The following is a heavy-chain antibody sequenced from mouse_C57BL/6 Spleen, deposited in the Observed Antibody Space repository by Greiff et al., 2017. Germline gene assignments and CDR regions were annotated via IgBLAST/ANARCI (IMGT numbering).Heavy chain of an antibody. D-gene: IGHD2-3*01. CDR3: TRRGGYSYWYVDV. CDR2: ISSGGDYI. V-gene: IGHV5-9-1*02. J-gene: IGHJ1*03. Sequence: EVKVVESGEGLVKPGGSLKLSCAASGFTFSSYAMSWVRQTPEKRLEWVAYISSGGDYIYYADTVKGRFTISRDNARNTLYLQMSSLKSEDTAMYYCTRRGGYSYWYVDVWGTGTTVTVSS. CDR1: GFTFSSYA.